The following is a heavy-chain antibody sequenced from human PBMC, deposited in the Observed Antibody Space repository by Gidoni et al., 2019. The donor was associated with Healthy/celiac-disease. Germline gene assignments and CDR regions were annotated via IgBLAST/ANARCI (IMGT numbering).Heavy chain of an antibody. CDR3: ARVRFYYDSSGPDYGMDV. Sequence: QVQLQESGPGLVKPSETLSLTCTVSGGSISSSYWSWIRQPAGKGLEWIGLIYTSGSTNYNPSLKSRVTMSVDTSKNQFSLKLSSVTAADTAVYYCARVRFYYDSSGPDYGMDVWGQGTTVTVSS. V-gene: IGHV4-4*07. J-gene: IGHJ6*02. D-gene: IGHD3-22*01. CDR2: IYTSGST. CDR1: GGSISSSY.